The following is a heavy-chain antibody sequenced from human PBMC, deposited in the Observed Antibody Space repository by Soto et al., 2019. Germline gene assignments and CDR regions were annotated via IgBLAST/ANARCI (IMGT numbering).Heavy chain of an antibody. J-gene: IGHJ5*02. CDR3: ARAPLATAAGFGWLDP. CDR1: GFTFSGYG. CDR2: IWYDGTNR. Sequence: QVQLVESGGGVVQPGTSLRLSCAASGFTFSGYGMYWVRQAPGKGLEWVALIWYDGTNRYYADSVKGRFTVSRDNSKNTLYLQMNSLRDEDTAVYYCARAPLATAAGFGWLDPWGQGTLVTVSS. V-gene: IGHV3-33*01. D-gene: IGHD6-13*01.